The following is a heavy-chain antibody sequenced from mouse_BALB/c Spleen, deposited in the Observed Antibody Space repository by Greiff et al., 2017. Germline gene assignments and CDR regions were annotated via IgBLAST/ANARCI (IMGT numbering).Heavy chain of an antibody. CDR1: GFTFSSYA. J-gene: IGHJ1*01. CDR3: ARERSDWYFDV. Sequence: EVQVVESGGGLVKPGGSLKLSCAASGFTFSSYAMSWVRQSPEKRLEWVAEISSGGSYTYYPDTVTGRFTISRDNAKNTLYLEMSSLRSEDTAMYYCARERSDWYFDVWGAGTTVTVSS. V-gene: IGHV5-9-4*01. CDR2: ISSGGSYT.